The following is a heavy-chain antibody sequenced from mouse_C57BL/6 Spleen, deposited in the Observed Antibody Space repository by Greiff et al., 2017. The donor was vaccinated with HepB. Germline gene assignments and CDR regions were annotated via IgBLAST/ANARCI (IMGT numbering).Heavy chain of an antibody. D-gene: IGHD5-1*01. CDR2: IHPNSGST. CDR3: ARGEYYYFDY. V-gene: IGHV1-64*01. CDR1: GYTFTSYW. J-gene: IGHJ2*01. Sequence: QVQLKQSGAELVKPGASVKLSCKASGYTFTSYWMHWVKQRPGQGLEWIGMIHPNSGSTNYNEKFKSKATLTVDKSSSTAYMQLSSLTSEDSAVYYCARGEYYYFDYWGQGTTLTVSS.